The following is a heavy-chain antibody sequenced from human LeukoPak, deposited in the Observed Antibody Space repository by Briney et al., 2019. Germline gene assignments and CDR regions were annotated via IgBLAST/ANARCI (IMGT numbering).Heavy chain of an antibody. D-gene: IGHD6-19*01. J-gene: IGHJ4*02. Sequence: GGSLRLSCAASGFTFDDYGMSWVRQAPGKGLVWVSGINGNGGGTGYADSVKGRFTISRDNAKNSLYLQMNSLRAEDTALYYCARTNSSGWYFDYWGQGTLVTVSS. V-gene: IGHV3-20*04. CDR1: GFTFDDYG. CDR3: ARTNSSGWYFDY. CDR2: INGNGGGT.